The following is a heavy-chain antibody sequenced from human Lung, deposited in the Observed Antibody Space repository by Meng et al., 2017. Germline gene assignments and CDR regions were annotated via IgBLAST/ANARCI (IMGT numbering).Heavy chain of an antibody. Sequence: QVSVQQWGEGLLKPSETLSLPCVVSGWSFSDYYWSWIRQPPGKGLEWIGEINHSGSTNYNPSLESRATISVDTSQNNLSLKLSSVTAADSAVYYCARGPTTMAHDFDYWGQGTLVTVSS. V-gene: IGHV4-34*01. J-gene: IGHJ4*02. D-gene: IGHD4-11*01. CDR1: GWSFSDYY. CDR2: INHSGST. CDR3: ARGPTTMAHDFDY.